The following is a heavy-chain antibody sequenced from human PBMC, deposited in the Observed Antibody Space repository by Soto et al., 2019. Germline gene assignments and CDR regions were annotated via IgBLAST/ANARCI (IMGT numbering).Heavy chain of an antibody. J-gene: IGHJ5*02. V-gene: IGHV3-48*03. Sequence: EVQLVESGGGLIKPGGSLRLSCDVSGFIFSDYEMNWVRQVPGKGLEWISYISICGTIIHYADSVKGRFTISRDNAKNSVYLQMNSLRVEDTAIYYCAREGGFDWFYPWGQGTLVTVSS. CDR3: AREGGFDWFYP. CDR1: GFIFSDYE. CDR2: ISICGTII.